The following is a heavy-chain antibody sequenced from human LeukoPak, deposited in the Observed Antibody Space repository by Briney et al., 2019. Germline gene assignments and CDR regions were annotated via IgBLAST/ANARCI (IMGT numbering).Heavy chain of an antibody. Sequence: PGGSLRLSCAASGFTSSSYAMSWVRQAPGKGLEWVSSISGSTGHSYYADSVKGRFTISRDNAKNSLYLQMNSLRAEDTAVYYCARENIRWPLAFDIWGQGTMVTVSS. D-gene: IGHD5-24*01. CDR1: GFTSSSYA. CDR2: ISGSTGHS. CDR3: ARENIRWPLAFDI. V-gene: IGHV3-21*04. J-gene: IGHJ3*02.